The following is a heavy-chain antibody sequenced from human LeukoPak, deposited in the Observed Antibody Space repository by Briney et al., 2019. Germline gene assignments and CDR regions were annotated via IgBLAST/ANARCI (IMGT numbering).Heavy chain of an antibody. CDR3: ASVGTYYFDH. V-gene: IGHV4-39*01. J-gene: IGHJ4*02. D-gene: IGHD7-27*01. Sequence: SETLSLTCTVSGGSISSSSYYWGWFRQPPGKGLEWIGSIYYSGSPYYNPSLKSRVTISVDTSKNQFSLKLTSVTAADTAMYYCASVGTYYFDHWGQGALVTVSS. CDR1: GGSISSSSYY. CDR2: IYYSGSP.